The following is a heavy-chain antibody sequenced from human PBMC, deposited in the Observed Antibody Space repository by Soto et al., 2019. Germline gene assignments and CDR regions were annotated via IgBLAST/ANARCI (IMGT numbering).Heavy chain of an antibody. CDR3: ARVKSYDILTGYSTWFDP. Sequence: EASVKVSCKASGYTFTSYDINWVRQATGQGLEWMGWMNPNSGNTGYAQNFQGRVTMTRNTSISTAYMELSSLRSEDTAVYYCARVKSYDILTGYSTWFDPWGQGTLVTVS. CDR1: GYTFTSYD. CDR2: MNPNSGNT. V-gene: IGHV1-8*01. D-gene: IGHD3-9*01. J-gene: IGHJ5*02.